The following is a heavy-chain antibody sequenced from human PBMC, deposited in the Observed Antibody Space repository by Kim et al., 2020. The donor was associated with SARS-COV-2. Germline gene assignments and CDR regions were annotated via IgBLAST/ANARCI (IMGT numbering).Heavy chain of an antibody. CDR2: SRNKANRYTT. CDR1: GFTFSDHY. J-gene: IGHJ4*02. Sequence: GGSLRLSCAASGFTFSDHYMDWVRQAPGKGLEWVGRSRNKANRYTTEYGASVKGRFTISRDDSKNLLYLQMNSLKTEDTAMYYCTRSYSDYDLGYWGQGTLVTVSS. CDR3: TRSYSDYDLGY. V-gene: IGHV3-72*01. D-gene: IGHD5-12*01.